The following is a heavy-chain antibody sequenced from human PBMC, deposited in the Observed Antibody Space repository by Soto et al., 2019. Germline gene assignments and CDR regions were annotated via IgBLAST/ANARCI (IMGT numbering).Heavy chain of an antibody. V-gene: IGHV3-30-3*01. J-gene: IGHJ6*02. Sequence: GGSLRLSCAASGFTFSSYAMHWVRQAPGKGLEWVAVISYDGSNKYYADSVKGRFTISRDNSKNTLYLQMNSLRAEDTAVYYCARDDARYCSSTSCVTNYYGMDVWGQGTTVTVSS. CDR3: ARDDARYCSSTSCVTNYYGMDV. CDR2: ISYDGSNK. D-gene: IGHD2-2*01. CDR1: GFTFSSYA.